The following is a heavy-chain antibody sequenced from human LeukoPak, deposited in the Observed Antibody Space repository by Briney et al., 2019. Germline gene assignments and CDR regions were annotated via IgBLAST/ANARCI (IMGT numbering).Heavy chain of an antibody. V-gene: IGHV1-46*01. CDR1: GYTFISYY. CDR2: INPSGGST. J-gene: IGHJ5*02. Sequence: GASVKVSCKASGYTFISYYMHWVRQAPGQGLEWMGIINPSGGSTSYAQKFQGRVTMTRDTSTSTVYMELSSLRSEDTAVYYCARDAYYYDSSGYYSGWFDPWGQGTLVTVSS. CDR3: ARDAYYYDSSGYYSGWFDP. D-gene: IGHD3-22*01.